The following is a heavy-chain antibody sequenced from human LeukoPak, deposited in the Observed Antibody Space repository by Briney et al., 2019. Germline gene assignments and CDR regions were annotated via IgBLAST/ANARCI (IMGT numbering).Heavy chain of an antibody. CDR3: ARALYDFWSGYPYYFDY. Sequence: GASVKVSCKASGGTFSSYAISWVRQAPGQGLEWMGGIIPIFGTANYAQKFQGRVTITTDESTSTAYMELSSLRSEDTAVYYCARALYDFWSGYPYYFDYWGQGTLVTVSS. J-gene: IGHJ4*02. D-gene: IGHD3-3*01. CDR1: GGTFSSYA. V-gene: IGHV1-69*05. CDR2: IIPIFGTA.